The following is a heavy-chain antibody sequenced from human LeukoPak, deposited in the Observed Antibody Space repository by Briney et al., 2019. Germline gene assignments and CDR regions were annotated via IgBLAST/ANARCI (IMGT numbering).Heavy chain of an antibody. V-gene: IGHV4-61*01. CDR1: GGSVSSGSYY. CDR3: ARVRTQRPLDY. J-gene: IGHJ4*02. D-gene: IGHD2-2*01. CDR2: IYYSGST. Sequence: SETLSLTCTVSGGSVSSGSYYWSWIRQPPGKGLEWIGYIYYSGSTNYNPSLKSRVTISVDTSKNQFSLKLSSVTAADTAVYYCARVRTQRPLDYWGQGTLVTVSS.